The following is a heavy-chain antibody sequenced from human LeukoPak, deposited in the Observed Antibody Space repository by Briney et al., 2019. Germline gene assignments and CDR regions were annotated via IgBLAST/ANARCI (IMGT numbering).Heavy chain of an antibody. V-gene: IGHV3-30*18. D-gene: IGHD3-10*01. CDR3: AKGSGGSGSFYNHFDC. CDR1: GFTFSSYG. J-gene: IGHJ4*02. Sequence: AGGSLRLSCAASGFTFSSYGMHWVRQAPGKGLEWVAVISYDGSNKYYADSVKGRFTISRDNSKNTLSLQMNSLRTEDTAVFYCAKGSGGSGSFYNHFDCWGQGTLVTVSS. CDR2: ISYDGSNK.